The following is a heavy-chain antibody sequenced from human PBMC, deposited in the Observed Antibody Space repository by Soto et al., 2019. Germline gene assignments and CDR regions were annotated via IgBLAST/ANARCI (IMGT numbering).Heavy chain of an antibody. CDR1: GYSFLNYY. J-gene: IGHJ4*02. CDR2: INPTGGST. CDR3: TRAGDVEVATIKFLRGYYFDY. Sequence: GASVKVSCKTSGYSFLNYYMHWVRQAPGQGLEWMGVINPTGGSTRYSQKFQGRVTMTTDTSTSTVYMELSSLSSEDAAVYYCTRAGDVEVATIKFLRGYYFDYWGQGTLVTVSS. V-gene: IGHV1-46*03. D-gene: IGHD5-12*01.